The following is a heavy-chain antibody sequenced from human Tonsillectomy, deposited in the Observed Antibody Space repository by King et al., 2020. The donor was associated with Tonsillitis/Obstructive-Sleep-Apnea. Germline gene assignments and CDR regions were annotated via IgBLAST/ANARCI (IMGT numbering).Heavy chain of an antibody. V-gene: IGHV3-11*05. J-gene: IGHJ5*02. CDR3: ARDIVVLPTVPNWFDP. D-gene: IGHD2-2*01. CDR1: GFTFSDYY. CDR2: ISSSSTYT. Sequence: VQLVESGGGLVKPGGSLRLSCAASGFTFSDYYMSWIRQAPGKGLEWVSYISSSSTYTDYADSVKGRFTISRDNAKNSLYLQMNSLRPEDTAIYYCARDIVVLPTVPNWFDPWGQGTLVTVSS.